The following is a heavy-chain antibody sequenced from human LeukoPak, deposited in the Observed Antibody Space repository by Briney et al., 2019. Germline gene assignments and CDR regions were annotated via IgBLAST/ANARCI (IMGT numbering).Heavy chain of an antibody. CDR1: GFIFSNYW. J-gene: IGHJ4*02. V-gene: IGHV3-7*01. Sequence: GGSLRLSCATSGFIFSNYWMSWVRQAPGKGLEWVAHIKQDGSETYYVDSGKGRFTISRDDSKNSLYLQINSLIAEDTAVYDCARLYQHDSSTYRPVDYWGQGTLVSVSS. CDR3: ARLYQHDSSTYRPVDY. CDR2: IKQDGSET. D-gene: IGHD3-22*01.